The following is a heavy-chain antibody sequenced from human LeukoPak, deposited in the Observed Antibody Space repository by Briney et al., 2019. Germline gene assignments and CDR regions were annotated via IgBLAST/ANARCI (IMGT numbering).Heavy chain of an antibody. CDR2: INTNTGNP. J-gene: IGHJ4*02. V-gene: IGHV7-4-1*02. CDR1: GYTFTSYA. Sequence: ASVKVSCKASGYTFTSYAMNWVRQAPGQGLEWMGWINTNTGNPTYAQGFTGRFVFSLDTSVSTAYLQISSLKAEDTAVYYCARVGKGVAARPRGEGSLLGWGQGTLVTVSS. CDR3: ARVGKGVAARPRGEGSLLG. D-gene: IGHD6-6*01.